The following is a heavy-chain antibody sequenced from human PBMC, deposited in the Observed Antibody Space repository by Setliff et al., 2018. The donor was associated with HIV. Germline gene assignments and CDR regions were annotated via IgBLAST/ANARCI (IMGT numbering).Heavy chain of an antibody. D-gene: IGHD6-13*01. CDR1: GGTFTNHG. Sequence: GASVKVSCKASGGTFTNHGIGWVRQAPGRRLEWLGGVIPMFGITNDGQKFQGRVAITTDESTSTVFMELSSLRSEDTAVYYCARSSIAAAGAYYYYMDVWGKGTTVTVSS. CDR3: ARSSIAAAGAYYYYMDV. CDR2: VIPMFGIT. V-gene: IGHV1-69*05. J-gene: IGHJ6*03.